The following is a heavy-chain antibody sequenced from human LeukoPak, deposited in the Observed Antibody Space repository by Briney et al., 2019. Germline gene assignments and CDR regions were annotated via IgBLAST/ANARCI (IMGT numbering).Heavy chain of an antibody. CDR3: AREGYYDGWGSPSTDPFYFDY. D-gene: IGHD3-10*01. J-gene: IGHJ4*02. Sequence: GGSLRLSCAASGFTFSSYWMSWVRQAPGKGLEWVANIKQDGNEKYYLDSVKGRFTISRDNAKKSLYLQMNSLRAEDTAVYYCAREGYYDGWGSPSTDPFYFDYWSQGAPVTVSS. CDR2: IKQDGNEK. CDR1: GFTFSSYW. V-gene: IGHV3-7*01.